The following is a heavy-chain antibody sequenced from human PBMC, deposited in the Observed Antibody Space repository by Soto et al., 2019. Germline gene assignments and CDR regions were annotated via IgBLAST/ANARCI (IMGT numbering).Heavy chain of an antibody. CDR3: ARDRFDAFDI. CDR1: GGSISSYY. Sequence: SETLSLTCTVSGGSISSYYWSWIRQPPGKGLEWIGYIYYSGSTNYNPSLKSRVTISVDTSKNQFSLKLSSVAAADTAVYYCARDRFDAFDIWGQGTMVTVSS. V-gene: IGHV4-59*01. J-gene: IGHJ3*02. CDR2: IYYSGST.